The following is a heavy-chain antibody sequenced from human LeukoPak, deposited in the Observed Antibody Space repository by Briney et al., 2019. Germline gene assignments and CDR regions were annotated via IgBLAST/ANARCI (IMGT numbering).Heavy chain of an antibody. J-gene: IGHJ4*02. Sequence: GGSLRLSCVASGFTFNNYAMTWVRQAPGKGLEWVSVIYSGGSTYYADSVKGRFTISRDNSKNTLYLQMNSLRAEDTAVYYCATDRGIVRGLTHTLDYWGQGTLVTVSS. CDR3: ATDRGIVRGLTHTLDY. CDR1: GFTFNNYA. V-gene: IGHV3-66*02. CDR2: IYSGGST. D-gene: IGHD3-10*02.